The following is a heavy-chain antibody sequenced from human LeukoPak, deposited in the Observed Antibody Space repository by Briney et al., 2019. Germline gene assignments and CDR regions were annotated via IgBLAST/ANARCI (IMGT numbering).Heavy chain of an antibody. CDR1: GYIFTTYY. V-gene: IGHV1-46*01. D-gene: IGHD1-26*01. CDR3: AREAGWELLGYYGMDV. J-gene: IGHJ6*02. Sequence: ASVKVSCKASGYIFTTYYMNWVRQAPGQGFEWMGIINPSVGSTSYAQKFQGRVTMTRDTSTSTVYMELSSLRSDDTAVYYCAREAGWELLGYYGMDVWGQGTTVTVSS. CDR2: INPSVGST.